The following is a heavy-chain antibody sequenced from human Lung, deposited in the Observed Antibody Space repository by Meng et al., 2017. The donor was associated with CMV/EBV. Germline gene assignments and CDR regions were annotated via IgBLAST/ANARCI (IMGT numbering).Heavy chain of an antibody. D-gene: IGHD6-25*01. CDR1: GFSLSAYW. CDR3: VRGRGLDA. V-gene: IGHV3-7*01. J-gene: IGHJ6*02. CDR2: IKEDGSER. Sequence: GGSXRLSCAASGFSLSAYWMTWVRQAPGQGLEWVANIKEDGSERDYVDSVEGRFTISRDNSRNSLFLEMNSLRVGDTAVYYCVRGRGLDAWGQGTTVTVS.